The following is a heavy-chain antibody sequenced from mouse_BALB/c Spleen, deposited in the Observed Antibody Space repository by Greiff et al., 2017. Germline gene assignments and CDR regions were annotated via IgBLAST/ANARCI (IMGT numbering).Heavy chain of an antibody. V-gene: IGHV1S135*01. Sequence: VQLQQSGPELGKPGASVKISCKASGYSFTGYNMYWVKQSHRKSLEWIGYIDPYNGGTSYNQKSKGKATLTVDKSSSTAYMHLNSLTSEDSAIYYCARKGLPGMDYWGQGTSVTVSS. CDR3: ARKGLPGMDY. D-gene: IGHD2-4*01. CDR2: IDPYNGGT. CDR1: GYSFTGYN. J-gene: IGHJ4*01.